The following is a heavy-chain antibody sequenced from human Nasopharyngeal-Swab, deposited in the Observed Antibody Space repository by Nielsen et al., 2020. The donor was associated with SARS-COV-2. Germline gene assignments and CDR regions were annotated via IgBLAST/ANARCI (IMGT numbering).Heavy chain of an antibody. CDR1: GGTFSSYA. J-gene: IGHJ4*02. Sequence: SVKVSCKASGGTFSSYAISWVRQAPGLGLEWMGRIIPILGIANYAQKFQGRVTITADKSTSTAYMELSSLRSEDTAVYYCARSRGYFDWLLWVFDYWGQGTLVTVSS. D-gene: IGHD3-9*01. CDR2: IIPILGIA. CDR3: ARSRGYFDWLLWVFDY. V-gene: IGHV1-69*04.